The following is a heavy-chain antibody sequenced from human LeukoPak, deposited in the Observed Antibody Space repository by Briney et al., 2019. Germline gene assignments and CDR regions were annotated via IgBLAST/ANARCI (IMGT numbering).Heavy chain of an antibody. CDR3: ARASNNWYNWFDP. V-gene: IGHV4-59*01. CDR1: GGSISSYY. D-gene: IGHD6-13*01. Sequence: PSETLSLTCTVSGGSISSYYWSWIRQPPGKGLEWIGYIDHSGRTNYNPALKSRVTISVDTSKNQFSLKLNSVTAADTAVYSCARASNNWYNWFDPWGQGTLVTVSS. J-gene: IGHJ5*02. CDR2: IDHSGRT.